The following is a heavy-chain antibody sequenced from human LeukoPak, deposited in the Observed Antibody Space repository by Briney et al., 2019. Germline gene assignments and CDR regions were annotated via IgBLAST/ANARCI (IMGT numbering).Heavy chain of an antibody. CDR2: INPNSGGT. Sequence: ASVKVSCKASGYTFTSYYMHWVRQAPGQGLEWMGWINPNSGGTNYAQKFQGRVTMTRDTSISTAYMELSRLRSDDTAVYYCARGGITMVRGVTLSRNWFDPWGQGTLVTVSS. CDR1: GYTFTSYY. V-gene: IGHV1-2*02. CDR3: ARGGITMVRGVTLSRNWFDP. D-gene: IGHD3-10*01. J-gene: IGHJ5*02.